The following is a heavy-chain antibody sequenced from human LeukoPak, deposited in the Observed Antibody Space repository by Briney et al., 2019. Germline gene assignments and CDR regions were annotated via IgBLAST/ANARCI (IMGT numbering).Heavy chain of an antibody. CDR1: GRYISIDY. Sequence: PSETLSLTWSLFGRYISIDYWSWIRQPPGKGLEWIGYIHYSGSTNYNPSLKSRVTISVDTSKNQFSLNLRSVTAEDTGVYYCVGVPYDDYVFDYWGQGTLVTVSS. CDR2: IHYSGST. J-gene: IGHJ4*02. CDR3: VGVPYDDYVFDY. D-gene: IGHD4-17*01. V-gene: IGHV4-59*01.